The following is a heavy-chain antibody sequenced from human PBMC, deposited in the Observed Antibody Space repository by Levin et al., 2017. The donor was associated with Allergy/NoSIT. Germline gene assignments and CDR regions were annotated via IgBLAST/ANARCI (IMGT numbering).Heavy chain of an antibody. CDR1: GFTFSGYW. CDR2: INSDGSST. CDR3: ARGGGYSYGCIDY. J-gene: IGHJ4*02. Sequence: AGGSLRLSCAASGFTFSGYWMHWVRQAPGKGLVWVSRINSDGSSTSYADSVKGRFTISRDNAKNTLYLQMNSLRAEDTAVYYCARGGGYSYGCIDYWGQGTLVTVSS. D-gene: IGHD5-18*01. V-gene: IGHV3-74*01.